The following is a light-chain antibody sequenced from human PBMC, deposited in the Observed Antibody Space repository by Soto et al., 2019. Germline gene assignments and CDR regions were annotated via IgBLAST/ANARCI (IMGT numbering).Light chain of an antibody. CDR2: AAS. Sequence: IALTQSPCTLSSSADETANLYCWASQTGDSRYLAWYQQKSGQAPRLLIYAASSRATGVPDRFSGSGYGTDFKLTIRRLETEDFAVYYCQQYDSTVWTFGQGTKVDIK. J-gene: IGKJ1*01. V-gene: IGKV3-20*01. CDR1: QTGDSRY. CDR3: QQYDSTVWT.